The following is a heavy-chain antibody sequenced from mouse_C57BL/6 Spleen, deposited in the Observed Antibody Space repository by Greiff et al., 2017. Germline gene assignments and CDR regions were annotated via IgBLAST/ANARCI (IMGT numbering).Heavy chain of an antibody. Sequence: VQLQQSGPELVKPGASVKISCKASGYAFSSSWMNWVKQRPGKGLEWIGRIYPGDGDTNYNGKFKGKATLTADKSSSTAYMQLSSLTSEDSAVYFCARQDGYYVGFAYWAQGTLVTVSA. CDR2: IYPGDGDT. V-gene: IGHV1-82*01. CDR1: GYAFSSSW. CDR3: ARQDGYYVGFAY. D-gene: IGHD2-3*01. J-gene: IGHJ3*01.